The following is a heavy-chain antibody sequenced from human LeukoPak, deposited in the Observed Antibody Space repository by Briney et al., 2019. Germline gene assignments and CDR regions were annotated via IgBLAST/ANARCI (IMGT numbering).Heavy chain of an antibody. V-gene: IGHV1-8*01. D-gene: IGHD5-24*01. J-gene: IGHJ4*02. CDR3: ALMALNGGKGIDY. Sequence: ASVKVSCKASGYTFTRYDINWVRQATGQGLKWMGWMNPNSGNTGYAKKFQGRVTMARNTSISTSYMELSSLRSEDTAVYYCALMALNGGKGIDYWGQGTLVTVSS. CDR2: MNPNSGNT. CDR1: GYTFTRYD.